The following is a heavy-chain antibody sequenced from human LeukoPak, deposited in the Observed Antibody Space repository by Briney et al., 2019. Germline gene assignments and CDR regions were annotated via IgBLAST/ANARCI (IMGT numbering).Heavy chain of an antibody. Sequence: GGSLRLSCAASGFTFSGSALHWVRQASGKGLEWVGRIRSTANGYATAYAASVKGRFTISRDDSKNTAYLQMDSLKTEDTAVYYCARDPGAIAAAGKVDYWGQGTLVTVSS. CDR3: ARDPGAIAAAGKVDY. D-gene: IGHD6-13*01. V-gene: IGHV3-73*01. CDR2: IRSTANGYAT. J-gene: IGHJ4*02. CDR1: GFTFSGSA.